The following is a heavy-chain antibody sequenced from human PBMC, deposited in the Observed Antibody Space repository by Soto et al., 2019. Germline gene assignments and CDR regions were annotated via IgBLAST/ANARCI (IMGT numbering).Heavy chain of an antibody. D-gene: IGHD5-18*01. CDR1: GFTFSSYA. CDR3: ARDALDTAMVPLDY. J-gene: IGHJ4*02. V-gene: IGHV3-30-3*01. CDR2: ISYDGSNK. Sequence: PGGSLRLSCAASGFTFSSYAMHWVRQAPGKGLEWVAVISYDGSNKYYADSVKGRFTISRDNSKNTLYLQMNSLRAEDTAVYYCARDALDTAMVPLDYWGQGTLVTVSS.